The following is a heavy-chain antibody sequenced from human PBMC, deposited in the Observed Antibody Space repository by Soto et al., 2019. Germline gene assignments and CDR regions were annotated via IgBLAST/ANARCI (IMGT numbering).Heavy chain of an antibody. D-gene: IGHD4-17*01. Sequence: EVQLLESGGGLVQPGGSLRLSCAASGFTFSSYAMSWVRQAPGKGLQWVSAISGGGGSTYYADSVKGRFTISRDNSKNTLYLQMNSLRAEDTAVYYCAKARWGDYGERVEDVWGQGTTVTVSS. CDR2: ISGGGGST. J-gene: IGHJ6*02. CDR3: AKARWGDYGERVEDV. V-gene: IGHV3-23*01. CDR1: GFTFSSYA.